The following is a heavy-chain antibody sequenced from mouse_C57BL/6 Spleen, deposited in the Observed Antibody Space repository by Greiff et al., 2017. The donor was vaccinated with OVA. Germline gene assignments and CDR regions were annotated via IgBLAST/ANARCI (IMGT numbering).Heavy chain of an antibody. Sequence: EVQGVESGGGLVQPGGSLKLSCAASGFTFSDYGMAWVRQAPRKGPEWVAFISNLAYSIYYADTVTGRFTISRENAKNTLYLEMSSLRSEDTAMYYCARRGDSAKAMDYWGQGTSVTVSS. D-gene: IGHD2-13*01. CDR2: ISNLAYSI. CDR1: GFTFSDYG. CDR3: ARRGDSAKAMDY. J-gene: IGHJ4*01. V-gene: IGHV5-15*01.